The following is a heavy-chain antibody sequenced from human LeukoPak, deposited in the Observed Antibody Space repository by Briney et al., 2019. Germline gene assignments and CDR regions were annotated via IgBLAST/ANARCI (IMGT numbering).Heavy chain of an antibody. CDR3: AADRERDPSVYYLV. Sequence: GGSLRLSCAASGFTFSDYAMSWVRQAPGKGLEWVSTISDNGGGTYYADSVKGRFTISRDNSKNTLFLRMNSLRAEDSAVYYCAADRERDPSVYYLVGGQGTLITVSS. J-gene: IGHJ4*02. CDR2: ISDNGGGT. CDR1: GFTFSDYA. D-gene: IGHD3-22*01. V-gene: IGHV3-23*01.